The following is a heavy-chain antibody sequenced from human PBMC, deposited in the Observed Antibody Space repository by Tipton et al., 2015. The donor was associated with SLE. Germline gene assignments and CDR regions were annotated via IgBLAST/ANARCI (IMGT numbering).Heavy chain of an antibody. Sequence: TLSLTCTVSGASISNYYWGWIRQPPGKGLEWIGYINHSGTTNYNPSLKSRVTISIDTSKNQFSLKLSSATAADTAVYYCARAPGLDRDYYYYYYMDVWGKGTTVTVSS. CDR2: INHSGTT. D-gene: IGHD5-12*01. J-gene: IGHJ6*03. V-gene: IGHV4-59*12. CDR3: ARAPGLDRDYYYYYYMDV. CDR1: GASISNYY.